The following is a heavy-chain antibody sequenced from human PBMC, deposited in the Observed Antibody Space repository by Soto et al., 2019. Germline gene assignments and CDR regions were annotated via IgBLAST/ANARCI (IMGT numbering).Heavy chain of an antibody. V-gene: IGHV1-69*13. D-gene: IGHD5-18*01. CDR2: IIPIFGTA. CDR1: GGTFSSYA. J-gene: IGHJ6*02. CDR3: ARGPVVDTAMVRAPIKANYYYYYGMDV. Sequence: ASVKVSCKASGGTFSSYAISWVRQAPGQGLEWMGGIIPIFGTASYAQKFQGRVTITADESTSTAYMELSSLRSEDTAVYYCARGPVVDTAMVRAPIKANYYYYYGMDVWGQGTTVTVSS.